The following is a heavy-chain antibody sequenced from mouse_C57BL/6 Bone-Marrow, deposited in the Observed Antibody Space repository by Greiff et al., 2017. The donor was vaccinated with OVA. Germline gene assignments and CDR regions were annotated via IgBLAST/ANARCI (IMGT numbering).Heavy chain of an antibody. CDR2: IYPGGGYT. D-gene: IGHD1-1*01. J-gene: IGHJ3*01. CDR3: AREKLLLRTWFAY. CDR1: GYTFTNYW. V-gene: IGHV1-63*01. Sequence: QVQLQQSGAELVRPGTSVKMSCKASGYTFTNYWIGWAKQRPGHGLEWIGDIYPGGGYTNYNEKFKGKATLTADKSSSTAYMQFSSLTSEDSAVYFCAREKLLLRTWFAYWGQGTLVTVSA.